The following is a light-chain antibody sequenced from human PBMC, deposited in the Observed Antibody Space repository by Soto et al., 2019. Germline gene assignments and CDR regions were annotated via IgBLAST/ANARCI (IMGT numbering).Light chain of an antibody. J-gene: IGLJ2*01. Sequence: QSALTQPPSASGSPGQSVTISCTGTSSDVGGYNSVSWYQQHPGKAPKLMIYGVSTRPSGVPDRFSGSKSGNTASLTVSGLQAEDEADYYCSSYAGRNSAVVFGGGTKLTVL. CDR1: SSDVGGYNS. V-gene: IGLV2-8*01. CDR2: GVS. CDR3: SSYAGRNSAVV.